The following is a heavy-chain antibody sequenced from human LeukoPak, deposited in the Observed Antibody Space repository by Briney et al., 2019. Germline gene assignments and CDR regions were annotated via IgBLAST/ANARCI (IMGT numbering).Heavy chain of an antibody. J-gene: IGHJ2*01. CDR2: IYYSGST. D-gene: IGHD2-21*02. Sequence: SETLSLTCTVSGGSISSYYWSWIRQPPGKGLEWIGYIYYSGSTNYNPSLKSRVTISVDTSKNQFSLKLSSVTAADTAVYYCARVWRVVTACYFDLWGRGTPVTVSS. CDR3: ARVWRVVTACYFDL. V-gene: IGHV4-59*12. CDR1: GGSISSYY.